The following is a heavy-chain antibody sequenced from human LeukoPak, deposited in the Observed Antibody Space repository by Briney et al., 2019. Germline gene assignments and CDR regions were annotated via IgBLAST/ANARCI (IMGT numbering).Heavy chain of an antibody. Sequence: GGSLRLSCVASGFTFSSYALFWVRQAPGKGLEWLAVISNDGSKEYYADSVKGRFTIARDNSKNTLYLDMNSLRGEDTAVYYCAREAEIRRNFYYMDVWGRGTTVTVSS. CDR1: GFTFSSYA. CDR2: ISNDGSKE. V-gene: IGHV3-30*01. D-gene: IGHD3-16*01. CDR3: AREAEIRRNFYYMDV. J-gene: IGHJ6*03.